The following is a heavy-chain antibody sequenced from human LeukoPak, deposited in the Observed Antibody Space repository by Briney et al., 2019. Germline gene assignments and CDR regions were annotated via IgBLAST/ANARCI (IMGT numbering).Heavy chain of an antibody. D-gene: IGHD3-22*01. J-gene: IGHJ5*02. Sequence: SVKVSCKASGGTFSSYAISWVQQAPGQGLEWMGGIIPIFGTANYAQKFQGRVTITADESTSTAYMELSSLRSEDTAVYYCAREGGYYDSSGYSNWFDPWGQGTLVTVSS. CDR3: AREGGYYDSSGYSNWFDP. CDR2: IIPIFGTA. CDR1: GGTFSSYA. V-gene: IGHV1-69*13.